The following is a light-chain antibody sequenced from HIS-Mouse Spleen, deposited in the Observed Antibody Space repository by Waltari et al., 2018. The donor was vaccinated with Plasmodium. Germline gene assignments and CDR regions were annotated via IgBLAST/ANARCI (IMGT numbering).Light chain of an antibody. V-gene: IGLV2-8*01. CDR1: RRDVAGYHY. Sequence: QSALTQPPSASGSPGQSVTISCTGTRRDVAGYHYVSWYQQNPGKAPNLLIYEVSKRPSGVPDRFSGSKSGNTASLTVSGLQAEDEADYYCSSYAGSNNLVFGGGTKLTVL. CDR3: SSYAGSNNLV. J-gene: IGLJ2*01. CDR2: EVS.